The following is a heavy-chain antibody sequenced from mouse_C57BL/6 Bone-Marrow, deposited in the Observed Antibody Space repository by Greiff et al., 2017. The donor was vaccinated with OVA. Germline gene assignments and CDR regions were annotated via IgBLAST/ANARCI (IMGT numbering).Heavy chain of an antibody. V-gene: IGHV1-72*01. CDR3: ASLFTTEQRGFFDY. D-gene: IGHD1-1*01. CDR1: GYTFTSYW. J-gene: IGHJ2*01. Sequence: QVQLQQPGAELVKPGASVKLSCKASGYTFTSYWMHWVKQRPGRGLEWIGRIDPNSGGTKYNEKFKSKATLTVDKPSSTAYMQLSSLTSEDSAVYYCASLFTTEQRGFFDYWGQGTTLTVSS. CDR2: IDPNSGGT.